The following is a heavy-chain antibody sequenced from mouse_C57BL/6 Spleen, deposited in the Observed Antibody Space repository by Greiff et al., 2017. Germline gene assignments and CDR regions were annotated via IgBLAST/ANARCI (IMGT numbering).Heavy chain of an antibody. Sequence: LQQSGAELVRPGASVKMSCKASGYAFTSYNMHWVKQTPRQGLEWIGAIYPGNGDTSYNQKFKGKATLTVDKSSSTAYMQLSSLTSEDSAVYCGARDDGYSTSAMDDWGKGTSVTVAS. CDR3: ARDDGYSTSAMDD. CDR1: GYAFTSYN. V-gene: IGHV1-12*01. J-gene: IGHJ4*01. D-gene: IGHD2-3*01. CDR2: IYPGNGDT.